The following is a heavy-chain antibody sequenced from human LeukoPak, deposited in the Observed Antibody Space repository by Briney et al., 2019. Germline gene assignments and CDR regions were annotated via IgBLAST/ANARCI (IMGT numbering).Heavy chain of an antibody. Sequence: ASVKVSCKASGYTFTSYYMHWVRQAPGHGLEWMGIINPSGGSTTYAQKFQGRLTLTTDTSTSTVYMKLSSLRSEDTAVYYCARGVGAMVRGPPDAFDIWGQGTMVTVSS. CDR3: ARGVGAMVRGPPDAFDI. V-gene: IGHV1-46*01. CDR1: GYTFTSYY. J-gene: IGHJ3*02. CDR2: INPSGGST. D-gene: IGHD3-10*01.